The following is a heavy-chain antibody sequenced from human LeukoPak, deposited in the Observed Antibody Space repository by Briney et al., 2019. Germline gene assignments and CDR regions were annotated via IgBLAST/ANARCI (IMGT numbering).Heavy chain of an antibody. D-gene: IGHD3-10*01. CDR1: GYTFTSYG. V-gene: IGHV1-18*01. J-gene: IGHJ5*02. CDR2: ISAYKGNT. Sequence: ASVKVSCKASGYTFTSYGISWVRQALGQGLEWMGWISAYKGNTNYSQKLQGRVTMTTDTSTSTAYMELRSLRSDDTAVYYCARGGIIRGSIRFDPWGQGTLVTVSS. CDR3: ARGGIIRGSIRFDP.